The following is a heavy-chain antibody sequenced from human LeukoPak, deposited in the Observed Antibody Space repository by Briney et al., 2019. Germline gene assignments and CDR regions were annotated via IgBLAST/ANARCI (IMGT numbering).Heavy chain of an antibody. D-gene: IGHD2-21*01. Sequence: GGSLRLSCAASGFTFSSYEMNWVRQAPGKGLEWVSYISSSGSTIYYADSVKGRFTISRDNAKNSLYLQMNSLRAEDTAVYYCASWYSENNLWGQGTRVTVSS. J-gene: IGHJ4*02. CDR3: ASWYSENNL. V-gene: IGHV3-48*03. CDR2: ISSSGSTI. CDR1: GFTFSSYE.